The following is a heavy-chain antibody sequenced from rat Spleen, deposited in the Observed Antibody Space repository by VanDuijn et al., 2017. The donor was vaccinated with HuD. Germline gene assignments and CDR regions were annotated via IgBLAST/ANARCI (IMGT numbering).Heavy chain of an antibody. CDR2: ISNIGGSI. J-gene: IGHJ2*01. CDR3: TRGYAHY. Sequence: EVQLVESGGGLVQPGRSLKLSCAASGFTFKNYWMNWIRQAPGKGLEWVASISNIGGSIYYSDSVKGRFTISRDNAQNTLYLQMNSLRSEDTATYYCTRGYAHYWGQGVMVTVSS. V-gene: IGHV5-31*01. D-gene: IGHD1-12*01. CDR1: GFTFKNYW.